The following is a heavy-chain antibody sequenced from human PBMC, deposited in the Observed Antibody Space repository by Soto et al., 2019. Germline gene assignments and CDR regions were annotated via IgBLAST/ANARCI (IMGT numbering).Heavy chain of an antibody. CDR3: ARSNGDYGDG. J-gene: IGHJ4*02. CDR2: IYYSGST. CDR1: ANPLSNYY. D-gene: IGHD3-22*01. V-gene: IGHV4-59*13. Sequence: SETLSLTCTLSANPLSNYYWSWIGQPPGKGLEWIGYIYYSGSTSYNPSLRCRVTISVDTSKKQFSLKLSSVTAADTAVYYCARSNGDYGDGWSQGTLVTFSS.